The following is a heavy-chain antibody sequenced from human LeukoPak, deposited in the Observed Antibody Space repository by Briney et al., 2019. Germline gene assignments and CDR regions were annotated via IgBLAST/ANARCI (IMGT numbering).Heavy chain of an antibody. CDR3: VRGPYGSGISNWFDP. CDR2: IYYSGST. D-gene: IGHD3-10*01. CDR1: GGSISSYY. Sequence: SETLSLTCTVSGGSISSYYWSWIRQPPGKGLEWIGYIYYSGSTNYNPSLKSRVTISVDTSKNQFSLKLTSVTAADTAVYYCVRGPYGSGISNWFDPWGQGTLVTVSS. J-gene: IGHJ5*02. V-gene: IGHV4-59*01.